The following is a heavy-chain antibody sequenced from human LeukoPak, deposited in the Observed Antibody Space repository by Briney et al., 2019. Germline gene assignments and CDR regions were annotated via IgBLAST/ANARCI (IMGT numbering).Heavy chain of an antibody. CDR2: IWYDGINK. J-gene: IGHJ4*02. D-gene: IGHD1-26*01. V-gene: IGHV3-33*06. CDR3: AKDYRPTVGASYYFDY. CDR1: GFTFSSYG. Sequence: PGRSLRLSCAASGFTFSSYGMHWVRQAPGKGLEWVAVIWYDGINKYYVDSVKGRFTISRDNSKNTLYLQMKSLRAEDTAVYYCAKDYRPTVGASYYFDYWGQGTLVTVSS.